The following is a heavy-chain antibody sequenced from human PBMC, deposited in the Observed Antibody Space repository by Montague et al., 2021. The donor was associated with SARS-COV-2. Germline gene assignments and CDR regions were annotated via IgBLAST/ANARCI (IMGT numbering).Heavy chain of an antibody. CDR2: IYWDGDQ. CDR3: ARRYDFYRAEAFDV. V-gene: IGHV2-5*02. CDR1: GFSLNTDGVG. J-gene: IGHJ3*01. D-gene: IGHD3-3*01. Sequence: PALVKPTQTLTLTCVFSGFSLNTDGVGVAWIRRPPGKALEWLALIYWDGDQRYSPSLKTRVTTTKDTSRNRVVLTMTNLDPVDTATYYCARRYDFYRAEAFDVWGQGTMVTVSS.